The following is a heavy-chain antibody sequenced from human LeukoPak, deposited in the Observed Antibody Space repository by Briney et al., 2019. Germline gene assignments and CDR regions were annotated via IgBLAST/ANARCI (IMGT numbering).Heavy chain of an antibody. CDR2: INYSGGT. CDR3: ARRSYDSATYYNGWYFDY. D-gene: IGHD3-10*01. Sequence: PSETLSLTCTVYGGSLSGYQWSWIRQPPGKGLEWIGEINYSGGTNYNPSLKSRVTISVDTSKNQFSLKLSSVTAADTAVYYCARRSYDSATYYNGWYFDYWGQGTQITVSS. J-gene: IGHJ4*02. V-gene: IGHV4-34*01. CDR1: GGSLSGYQ.